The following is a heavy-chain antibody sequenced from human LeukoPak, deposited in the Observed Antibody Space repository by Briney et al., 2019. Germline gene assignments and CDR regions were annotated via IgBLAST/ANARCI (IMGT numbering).Heavy chain of an antibody. J-gene: IGHJ4*02. V-gene: IGHV3-30*02. CDR1: GFTFSSYG. Sequence: PGGSLRLSCAASGFTFSSYGMHWVRQAPGKGLEWVAFIRYDGSNKYYADSVKGRFTISRDNSKNTLYLQMNSLRADDTAVYYCARDQDIAPLWGGVFDYWGQGTLVTVSS. CDR3: ARDQDIAPLWGGVFDY. CDR2: IRYDGSNK. D-gene: IGHD5-12*01.